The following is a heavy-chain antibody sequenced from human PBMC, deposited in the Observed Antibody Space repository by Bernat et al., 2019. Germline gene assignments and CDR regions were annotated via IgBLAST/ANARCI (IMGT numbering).Heavy chain of an antibody. CDR3: AGGSPAAY. D-gene: IGHD1-26*01. CDR2: ISYDGSNK. V-gene: IGHV3-30*03. CDR1: GFTFSSYG. Sequence: QVQLVESGGGVVQPGRSLRLSCAASGFTFSSYGMHWVRQAPGKGLEWVAVISYDGSNKYYADSVKGRFTISRDNSKNTLYLQMNSLRAEDTAVYYWAGGSPAAYWGQGTLVTVSS. J-gene: IGHJ4*02.